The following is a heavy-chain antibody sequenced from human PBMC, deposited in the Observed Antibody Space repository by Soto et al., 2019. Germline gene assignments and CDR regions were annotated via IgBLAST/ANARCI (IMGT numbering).Heavy chain of an antibody. Sequence: QLQLQESGSGLVKPSQTLSLTCAVSGGSISSGGYSWSWIRQPPGKGLEWIGYIYHSGSTYYNPSLKSRGTISVDRSKNQFSLKVSSVTAADTAVYYCARGTRGYCSGGSCDSLDVWGQGTTVTVSS. V-gene: IGHV4-30-2*01. D-gene: IGHD2-15*01. CDR3: ARGTRGYCSGGSCDSLDV. CDR1: GGSISSGGYS. J-gene: IGHJ6*02. CDR2: IYHSGST.